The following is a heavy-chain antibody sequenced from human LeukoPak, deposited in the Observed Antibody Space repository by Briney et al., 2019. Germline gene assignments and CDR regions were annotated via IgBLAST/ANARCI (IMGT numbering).Heavy chain of an antibody. J-gene: IGHJ3*02. V-gene: IGHV4-31*03. D-gene: IGHD2-2*01. CDR3: AREPVVPAAGISRNAFDI. CDR2: IYYSGST. CDR1: GGSISSGGYY. Sequence: SETLSLTCTVSGGSISSGGYYWSWIRQHPGKGLEWIGYIYYSGSTYYNPSLKSRVTISVDTSKNQFSLKLSSVTAADTAVYYCAREPVVPAAGISRNAFDIWGQGTMVTVSS.